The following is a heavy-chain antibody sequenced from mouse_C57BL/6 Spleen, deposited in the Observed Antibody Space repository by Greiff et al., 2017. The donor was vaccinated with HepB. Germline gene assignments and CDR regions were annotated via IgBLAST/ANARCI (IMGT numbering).Heavy chain of an antibody. D-gene: IGHD1-1*01. J-gene: IGHJ3*01. V-gene: IGHV1-22*01. CDR3: ARSNYYGSSRLDWFAY. CDR2: INPNNGGT. Sequence: EVQLQQSGPELVKPGASVKMSCKASGYTFTDYNMHWVKQSHGKSLEWIGYINPNNGGTSYNQKFKGKATLTVNKSSSTAYMELRSLTSEDSAVYYCARSNYYGSSRLDWFAYWGQGTLVTVSA. CDR1: GYTFTDYN.